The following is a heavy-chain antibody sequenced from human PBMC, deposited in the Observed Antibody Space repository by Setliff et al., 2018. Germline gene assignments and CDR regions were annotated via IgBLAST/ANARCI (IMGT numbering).Heavy chain of an antibody. CDR2: IYYSGST. CDR3: ARLYGFCSGGSCYAGYSGYYYYMDV. J-gene: IGHJ6*03. CDR1: GGSISSRNYY. D-gene: IGHD2-15*01. Sequence: PSETLSLTCTVSGGSISSRNYYWGWIRQPPGKGLEWIGSIYYSGSTYYNPSLKSRITISVDTSKNQFSLKLSSVTAADTAVYYCARLYGFCSGGSCYAGYSGYYYYMDVWGKGTTVTVSS. V-gene: IGHV4-39*01.